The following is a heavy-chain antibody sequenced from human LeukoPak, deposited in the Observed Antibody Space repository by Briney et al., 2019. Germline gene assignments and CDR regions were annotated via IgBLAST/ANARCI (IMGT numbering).Heavy chain of an antibody. CDR2: ISGSDDSP. CDR3: AKGYPTSLHY. V-gene: IGHV3-23*01. D-gene: IGHD1-26*01. J-gene: IGHJ4*02. CDR1: GFNLSTYA. Sequence: GGSLRLSCAASGFNLSTYAMSWVRQAPGKGLESISDISGSDDSPSYTDPVKGRFTTSKDNSNNTLYLQITGLRAEDTAVYYRAKGYPTSLHYWGQGTLVTVSS.